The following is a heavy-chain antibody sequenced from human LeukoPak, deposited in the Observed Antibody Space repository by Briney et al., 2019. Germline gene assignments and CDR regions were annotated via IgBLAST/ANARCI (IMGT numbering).Heavy chain of an antibody. D-gene: IGHD3-22*01. Sequence: GASVKVSCKASGYTFTSYGISWVRQAPGQGLEWMGWISAYNGNTNYAQKLQGRVTMTTDTSTSTAYIELRSLRSDDTAVYYCARAGYYDSSGSGEFDYWGQGTLVTVSS. CDR3: ARAGYYDSSGSGEFDY. CDR1: GYTFTSYG. J-gene: IGHJ4*02. V-gene: IGHV1-18*01. CDR2: ISAYNGNT.